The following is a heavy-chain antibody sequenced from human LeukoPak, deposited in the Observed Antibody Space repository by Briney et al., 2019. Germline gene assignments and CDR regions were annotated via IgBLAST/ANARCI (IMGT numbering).Heavy chain of an antibody. D-gene: IGHD6-13*01. J-gene: IGHJ4*02. V-gene: IGHV3-11*03. CDR1: GFTFSDYY. CDR3: ARRYSSSWYDY. Sequence: GGSLRLSCAASGFTFSDYYMSWIRQAPGEGLEWVSYISGSSSYTNYADSVKGRFTISRDNAKNSLYLQMNSLRVEDTAVYYCARRYSSSWYDYWGQGTLVTVSS. CDR2: ISGSSSYT.